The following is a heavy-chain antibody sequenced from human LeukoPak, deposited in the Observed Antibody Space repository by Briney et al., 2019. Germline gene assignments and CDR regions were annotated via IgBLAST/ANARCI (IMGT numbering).Heavy chain of an antibody. V-gene: IGHV1-2*02. CDR2: INPNSGGT. CDR3: AREDPGDACDI. J-gene: IGHJ3*02. CDR1: GYTFTGYY. Sequence: ASVKVSCMSSGYTFTGYYMHSVRQARGQGLDWMGWINPNSGGTNYVQRFQGRVTMTRETSISTAYMKLSGLTSDDTAVYYCAREDPGDACDIWGQGTMVTVSS.